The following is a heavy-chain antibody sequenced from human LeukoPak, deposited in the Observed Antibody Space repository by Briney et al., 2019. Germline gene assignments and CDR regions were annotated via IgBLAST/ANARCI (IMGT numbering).Heavy chain of an antibody. J-gene: IGHJ5*02. CDR1: GGPVTNGNYY. CDR3: ARVGCTRTSCFHGDWFDP. D-gene: IGHD2-2*01. V-gene: IGHV4-30-4*08. CDR2: IYYSGSA. Sequence: SETLSLTCTVSGGPVTNGNYYWSWIRQPPGKGLEWIGYIYYSGSAYYSPSLKSRLTISVDTSKNQFSLKMNSVTATDTAVYYCARVGCTRTSCFHGDWFDPWGQGTLVTVSS.